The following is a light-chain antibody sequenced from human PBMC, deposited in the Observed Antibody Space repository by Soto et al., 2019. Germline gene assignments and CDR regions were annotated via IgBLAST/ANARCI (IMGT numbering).Light chain of an antibody. Sequence: DIELTQAPFPLSVFPGQSPCLXWSARKSGNNYLAWYQQKPGQAPRLLIYGASTRATGIPARFSGSGSGTDFTLTISRLESEDFAVYYCQQYNSLGAFGQGTKVDIK. V-gene: IGKV3-15*01. J-gene: IGKJ1*01. CDR2: GAS. CDR1: KSGNNY. CDR3: QQYNSLGA.